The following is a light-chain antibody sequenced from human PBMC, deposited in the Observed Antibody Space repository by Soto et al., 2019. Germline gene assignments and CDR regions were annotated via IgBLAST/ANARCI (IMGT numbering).Light chain of an antibody. V-gene: IGLV2-14*01. J-gene: IGLJ3*02. Sequence: QAVLTQPASVSGSPGQSITISCTGTSSDVGGYNYVSWYQQHPGRAPKLMIYDVNNRPSGVSNRFSGSKSGNTASLTISGLQAEDEADYYCSSYTSSSTDWVFGGGTQLTVL. CDR1: SSDVGGYNY. CDR2: DVN. CDR3: SSYTSSSTDWV.